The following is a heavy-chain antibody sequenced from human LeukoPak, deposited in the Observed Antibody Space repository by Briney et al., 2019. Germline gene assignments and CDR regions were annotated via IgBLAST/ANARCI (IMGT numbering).Heavy chain of an antibody. CDR2: IYHSGST. Sequence: PSETLSLTCTVSGGSISSGGYYWSWLRQHPGKGLEWIGYIYHSGSTYYNPSLKSRVTISVDRSKNQFSLKLSSVTAADTAVYYCARGRPAASNAFDIWGQGTMVTVSS. CDR3: ARGRPAASNAFDI. CDR1: GGSISSGGYY. J-gene: IGHJ3*02. V-gene: IGHV4-30-2*01. D-gene: IGHD2-2*01.